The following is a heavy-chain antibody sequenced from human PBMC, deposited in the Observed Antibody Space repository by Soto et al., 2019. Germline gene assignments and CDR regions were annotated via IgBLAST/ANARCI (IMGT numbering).Heavy chain of an antibody. D-gene: IGHD2-15*01. Sequence: SETLSLTCAVSGGSISISNWWSWVRQPPGKGLEWIGEIYHSGSTNYNPSLKSRVTISVDKSKNQFSLKLSSVTAADTAVYYRDREYGSGGTCSNYFDYWGQGTLVTVSS. CDR1: GGSISISNW. CDR2: IYHSGST. V-gene: IGHV4-4*02. CDR3: DREYGSGGTCSNYFDY. J-gene: IGHJ4*02.